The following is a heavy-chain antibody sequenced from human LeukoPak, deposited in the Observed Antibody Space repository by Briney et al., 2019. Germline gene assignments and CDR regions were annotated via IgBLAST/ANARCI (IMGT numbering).Heavy chain of an antibody. CDR2: ISSSGSTI. CDR1: GFTFSSYE. Sequence: PGGSLRLSCAASGFTFSSYEMNWVRQAPGKGLEWVSYISSSGSTIYYADSVKGRFTISRDNAKNSLYMQMNSLRAEDTDVYYCARDPGPSTAFDYWGQGTLVTVSS. V-gene: IGHV3-48*03. CDR3: ARDPGPSTAFDY. D-gene: IGHD4-17*01. J-gene: IGHJ4*02.